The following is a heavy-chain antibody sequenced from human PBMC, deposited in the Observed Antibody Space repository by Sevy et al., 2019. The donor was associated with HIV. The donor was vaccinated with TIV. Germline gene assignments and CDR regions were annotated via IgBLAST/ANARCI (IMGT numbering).Heavy chain of an antibody. CDR3: AKGNTRIAAAAQDY. CDR2: ISGSGGST. Sequence: GGSLRLSCAASGFTFSSYDMSWVRQAPGKGLEWVSAISGSGGSTYYADSVKGRFTISRDNSKNTLYLQMNSLRAEDTAVYYCAKGNTRIAAAAQDYWGQGTLVTVSS. CDR1: GFTFSSYD. D-gene: IGHD6-13*01. J-gene: IGHJ4*02. V-gene: IGHV3-23*01.